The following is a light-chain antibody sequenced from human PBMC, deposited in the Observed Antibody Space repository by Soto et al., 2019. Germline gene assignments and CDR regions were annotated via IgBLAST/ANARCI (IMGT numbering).Light chain of an antibody. CDR3: QSYDSSLSRYV. CDR1: SSNIGAGYD. J-gene: IGLJ1*01. V-gene: IGLV1-40*01. Sequence: QSVLTQPPSVSGAPGQRVTISCTGSSSNIGAGYDVHWYQQLPGTAPKLLIYSNNNRPSGVPDRFSGSKSGTSASLAITGLQAEDEADYYCQSYDSSLSRYVFGTGTKPTVL. CDR2: SNN.